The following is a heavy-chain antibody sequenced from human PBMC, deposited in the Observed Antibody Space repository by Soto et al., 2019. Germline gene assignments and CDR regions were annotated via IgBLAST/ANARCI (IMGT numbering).Heavy chain of an antibody. J-gene: IGHJ6*02. CDR1: GASLXGVY. CDR2: INHSGSA. V-gene: IGHV4-34*01. CDR3: ARXXXXXXXXXXXXXXXXXXLDV. Sequence: QVQLQQWGAGLLKPSETLSLTCGVSGASLXGVYXTXXRQTPGRGLEWIGEINHSGSAYYNPALGDRVTISVDTSKKQFSLSLTSVTAADTGXYYCARXXXXXXXXXXXXXXXXXXLDVWAQGTAVIVSS.